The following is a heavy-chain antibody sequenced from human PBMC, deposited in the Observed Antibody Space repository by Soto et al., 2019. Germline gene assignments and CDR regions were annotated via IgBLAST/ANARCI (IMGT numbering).Heavy chain of an antibody. J-gene: IGHJ3*02. D-gene: IGHD3-10*01. V-gene: IGHV3-23*01. CDR2: ISGSGGST. CDR1: GFTFSSYA. Sequence: PGGSLRLSCAASGFTFSSYAMSWVRQAPGKGLEWVSAISGSGGSTYYADSVKGRFTISRDNSKNTLYLQMNSLKASDTAMYYCARLYYGSNAFDIWGQGTMVTVSS. CDR3: ARLYYGSNAFDI.